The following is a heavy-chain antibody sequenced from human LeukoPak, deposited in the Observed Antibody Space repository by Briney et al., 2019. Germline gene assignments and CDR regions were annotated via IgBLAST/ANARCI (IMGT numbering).Heavy chain of an antibody. CDR3: TTVPTGPPYYYYYMGV. CDR1: GFTFSNAW. CDR2: IKSKTDGGTT. Sequence: GGSLRLSCAASGFTFSNAWMSWVRQAPGKGPEWVGRIKSKTDGGTTDYAAPVKGRFTISRDDSKNTLYLQMNSLKTEDTAVYYCTTVPTGPPYYYYYMGVWGKGTTVTVSS. V-gene: IGHV3-15*01. J-gene: IGHJ6*03. D-gene: IGHD7-27*01.